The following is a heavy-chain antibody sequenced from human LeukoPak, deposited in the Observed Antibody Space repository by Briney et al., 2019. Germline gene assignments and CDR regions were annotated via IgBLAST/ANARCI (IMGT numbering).Heavy chain of an antibody. CDR1: GGSISSYY. CDR2: IYTSGST. D-gene: IGHD1-26*01. V-gene: IGHV4-4*07. CDR3: ARRRSEGANKGFDY. J-gene: IGHJ4*02. Sequence: SETLSLTCTVSGGSISSYYWSWIRQPAGKGLEWIGRIYTSGSTNYNPSLKSRVTISVDTSKNQFSLKLSSVTAADTAVYYCARRRSEGANKGFDYWGQGTLVTVSS.